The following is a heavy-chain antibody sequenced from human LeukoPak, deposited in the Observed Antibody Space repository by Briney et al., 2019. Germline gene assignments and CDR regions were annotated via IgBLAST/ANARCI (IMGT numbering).Heavy chain of an antibody. D-gene: IGHD3-3*01. Sequence: SETLSLTCTVSGGSISSYYWSWIRQPAGKGLEWIGRIYTSGSTNYTPSLKSRVTMSVDTSKNQFSLKLSSVTAADTAVYYCARDAYYDFWSGYDAFDIWGQGTMVTVSS. J-gene: IGHJ3*02. CDR1: GGSISSYY. V-gene: IGHV4-4*07. CDR3: ARDAYYDFWSGYDAFDI. CDR2: IYTSGST.